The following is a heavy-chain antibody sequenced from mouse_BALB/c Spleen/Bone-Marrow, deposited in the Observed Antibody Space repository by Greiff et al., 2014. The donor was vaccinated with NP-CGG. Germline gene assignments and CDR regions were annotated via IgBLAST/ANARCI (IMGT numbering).Heavy chain of an antibody. Sequence: VQLKESGGGLVQPGESLKLPCESNEYEFPSHDMSWVRKTPEKRLELVAAINSDGGSTYYPDTMERRFIISRDNTKKTLYLQMSSLRSEDTALYYCARHRYDYDGAMDYWGQGTSVTVSS. J-gene: IGHJ4*01. CDR1: EYEFPSHD. CDR3: ARHRYDYDGAMDY. D-gene: IGHD2-4*01. CDR2: INSDGGST. V-gene: IGHV5-2*01.